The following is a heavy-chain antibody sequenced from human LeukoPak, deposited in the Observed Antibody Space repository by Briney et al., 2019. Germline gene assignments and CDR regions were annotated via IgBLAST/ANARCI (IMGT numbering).Heavy chain of an antibody. J-gene: IGHJ3*02. V-gene: IGHV3-23*01. D-gene: IGHD3-10*01. Sequence: QSGGSLRLSCAASGFTFSSYAMSWVRQAPGKGLEWVSAISGSGGSTYYADSVKGRFTISRDNSKNTLYLQMNSLRAEDTAVYYCAKECYYGSGSSDAFDIWGQGTMVTVSS. CDR3: AKECYYGSGSSDAFDI. CDR1: GFTFSSYA. CDR2: ISGSGGST.